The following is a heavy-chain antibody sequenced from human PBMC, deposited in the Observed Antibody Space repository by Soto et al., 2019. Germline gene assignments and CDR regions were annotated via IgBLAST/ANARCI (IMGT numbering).Heavy chain of an antibody. D-gene: IGHD1-1*01. CDR1: GYTFTTYD. J-gene: IGHJ6*02. CDR2: MSPNSGAT. Sequence: QVQLVQSGAEVTKPGASVKVSCKASGYTFTTYDINWVRQATGQGLEWLGWMSPNSGATGYAQKFQGRVTMTRDTSISTAYMVLSNLRSEDTAMYFCARGVDAGVDVWGQGTTVTVSS. V-gene: IGHV1-8*01. CDR3: ARGVDAGVDV.